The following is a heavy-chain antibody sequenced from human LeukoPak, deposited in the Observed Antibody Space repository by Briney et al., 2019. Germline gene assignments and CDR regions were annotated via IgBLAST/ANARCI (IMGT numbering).Heavy chain of an antibody. CDR1: GFTVSNFW. Sequence: GGSLRLSCAASGFTVSNFWMHWVRQAPGQGLVWVSRINSDGTSTNYADSVKGRLTIPRDNTKNTLYLQMNSLTVEDTAVYYCARETWSRGGDAFDIWGRGTMVTVSS. CDR2: INSDGTST. V-gene: IGHV3-74*01. J-gene: IGHJ3*02. D-gene: IGHD3-10*01. CDR3: ARETWSRGGDAFDI.